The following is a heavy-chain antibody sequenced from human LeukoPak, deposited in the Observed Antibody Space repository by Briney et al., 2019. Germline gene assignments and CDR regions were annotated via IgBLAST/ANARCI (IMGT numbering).Heavy chain of an antibody. Sequence: SETLSLTCTVSGGPISSYYWSWIRQPPGKGLEWFGYIYYSGSTNYNPSLKSRVTISVDTSKNQFSLKLSSVTAADTAVYYCARDKVGLDPWGQGTLVTVSS. J-gene: IGHJ5*02. CDR2: IYYSGST. CDR1: GGPISSYY. V-gene: IGHV4-59*01. CDR3: ARDKVGLDP. D-gene: IGHD2-2*01.